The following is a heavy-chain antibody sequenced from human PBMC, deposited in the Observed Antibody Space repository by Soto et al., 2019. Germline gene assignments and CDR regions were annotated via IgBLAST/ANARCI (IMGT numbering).Heavy chain of an antibody. D-gene: IGHD3-9*01. CDR3: ARGDILTGYAFNYYGMDV. V-gene: IGHV1-3*01. CDR2: INAGNGNT. J-gene: IGHJ6*01. Sequence: ASVKVSCKASGYTFTSYAMHWVRQAPGQRLERMGWINAGNGNTKYSQKFQGRVTITRDTSASTAYMELSSLRSEDTAVYYCARGDILTGYAFNYYGMDVWGQGTTVTVSS. CDR1: GYTFTSYA.